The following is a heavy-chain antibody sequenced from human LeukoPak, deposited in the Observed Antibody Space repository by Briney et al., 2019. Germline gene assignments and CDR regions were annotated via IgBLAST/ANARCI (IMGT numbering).Heavy chain of an antibody. Sequence: SETLSLTCTVSGYSTNSAYYWGWIRQPPGKGLEWIGSIHHSGSTYYNPSLKSRFTISVDTSKNQFSLKLISVTAADTAVYYCARDDYSGSYYDNDAFDIWGQGTRVTVSS. CDR1: GYSTNSAYY. CDR3: ARDDYSGSYYDNDAFDI. CDR2: IHHSGST. V-gene: IGHV4-38-2*02. J-gene: IGHJ3*02. D-gene: IGHD6-13*01.